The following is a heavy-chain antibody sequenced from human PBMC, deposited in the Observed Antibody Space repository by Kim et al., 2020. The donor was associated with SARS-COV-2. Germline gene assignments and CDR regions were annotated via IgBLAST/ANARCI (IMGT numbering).Heavy chain of an antibody. CDR2: IYYSGST. D-gene: IGHD3-16*01. CDR3: ARHESHWRSHYCVY. V-gene: IGHV4-39*01. CDR1: GGSISSSSYY. J-gene: IGHJ4*02. Sequence: SETLSLTCTVSGGSISSSSYYWGWIRQPPGKGLEWIGSIYYSGSTYYNPSLKSRVTISVDTSKNQYSLKLSSVTAADTAVYYCARHESHWRSHYCVYWGPGTLVTVSS.